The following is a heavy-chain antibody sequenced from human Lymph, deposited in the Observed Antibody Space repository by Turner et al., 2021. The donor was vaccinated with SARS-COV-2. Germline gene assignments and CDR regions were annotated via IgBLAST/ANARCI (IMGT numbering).Heavy chain of an antibody. CDR2: ISYEGIIK. CDR3: AKSSAVFCFGEGRRMDV. V-gene: IGHV3-30*18. J-gene: IGHJ6*02. D-gene: IGHD3-10*01. CDR1: GFNFSTYA. Sequence: QVQLVESGGGVVQPGRSLRLACTASGFNFSTYAMHWVRQAQGKGLEWVAVISYEGIIKRVADSLKGRFTISKDKSGNTVDLQMNSLGVEDTAIYYCAKSSAVFCFGEGRRMDVWGQGTAVTVSS.